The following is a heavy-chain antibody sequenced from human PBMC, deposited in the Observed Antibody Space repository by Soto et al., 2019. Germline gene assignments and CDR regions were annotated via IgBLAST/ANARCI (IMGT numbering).Heavy chain of an antibody. D-gene: IGHD3-22*01. Sequence: GASVRVSCKASGGTFSSYAISWVRQAPGQGLEWMGGIIPIFGTANYAQKFQGRVTITADESTSTAYMELSSLRSEDTAVYYCARDQAYYYDSSGYPPLDYWGQGTLVTVSS. V-gene: IGHV1-69*13. J-gene: IGHJ4*02. CDR1: GGTFSSYA. CDR2: IIPIFGTA. CDR3: ARDQAYYYDSSGYPPLDY.